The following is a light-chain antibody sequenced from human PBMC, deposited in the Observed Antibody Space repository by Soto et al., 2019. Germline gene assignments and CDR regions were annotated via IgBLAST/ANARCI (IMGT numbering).Light chain of an antibody. CDR2: DAS. J-gene: IGKJ1*01. CDR3: QQEKSWWT. Sequence: EIQMTQSPSTLSASVGDTVTIACRASEDVANYLAWHQQKPGRAPMLLISDASDLKSGVPSRFSGSGSGTDFTRSISNLQPDDSATYYCQQEKSWWTCGQGTKVQIK. CDR1: EDVANY. V-gene: IGKV1-5*01.